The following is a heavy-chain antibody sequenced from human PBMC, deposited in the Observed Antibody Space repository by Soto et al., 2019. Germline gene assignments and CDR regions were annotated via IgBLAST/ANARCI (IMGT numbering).Heavy chain of an antibody. CDR2: ISYDGSNK. D-gene: IGHD5-18*01. CDR3: AKEVYSYGTPAHDGFDI. V-gene: IGHV3-30*18. CDR1: GFTFRSYG. Sequence: GGSLRLSCAASGFTFRSYGMHWVRQAPGKGLEWVAVISYDGSNKYNEDSVKGRFTISRDNSKNTLYLQMNSLRAEDTAVYYCAKEVYSYGTPAHDGFDIWGQGTMVTVS. J-gene: IGHJ3*02.